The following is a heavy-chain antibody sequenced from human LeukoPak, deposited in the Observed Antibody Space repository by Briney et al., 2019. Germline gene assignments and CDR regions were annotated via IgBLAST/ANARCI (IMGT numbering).Heavy chain of an antibody. CDR3: ATARPDRNFDH. V-gene: IGHV1-18*04. Sequence: ASVKVSCKASGYTSTSYGISWVRQAPGQGLEWMGWISAYNGNTNYAQKLQGRVTITADKSTSTAYMELSSLRSEDTAVYYCATARPDRNFDHWGQGTLVTVSS. J-gene: IGHJ4*02. CDR1: GYTSTSYG. CDR2: ISAYNGNT. D-gene: IGHD6-6*01.